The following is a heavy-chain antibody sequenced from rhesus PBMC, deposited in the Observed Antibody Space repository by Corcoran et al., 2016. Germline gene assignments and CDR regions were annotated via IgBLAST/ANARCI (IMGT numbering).Heavy chain of an antibody. CDR1: GGSISGYYY. V-gene: IGHV4-73*01. J-gene: IGHJ4*01. CDR2: IYGNSAST. D-gene: IGHD6-43*01. CDR3: ARVGYSSSPFFDY. Sequence: QVQLQQWGEGLVKPSETLSLTCAVYGGSISGYYYWSWIRQPPGKGLEWFGYIYGNSASTNYNPSLMNRVIISKDTSKDQFSLKLSSVTAADTAVYYCARVGYSSSPFFDYWGQGVLVTVSS.